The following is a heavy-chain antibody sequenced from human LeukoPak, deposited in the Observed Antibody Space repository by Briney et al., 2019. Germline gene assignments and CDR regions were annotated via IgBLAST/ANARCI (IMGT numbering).Heavy chain of an antibody. D-gene: IGHD6-6*01. CDR2: IKHDGSEK. V-gene: IGHV3-7*01. J-gene: IGHJ4*02. CDR3: ARDGVSSSPDFDY. Sequence: GGSLRLSCAASGFTFSTYWMYWVRQAPGKGLEWVANIKHDGSEKYYVDSVKGRFTISRDNAKNSLYLQMNSLRVEDTAVYYCARDGVSSSPDFDYWGQGTLVTVSS. CDR1: GFTFSTYW.